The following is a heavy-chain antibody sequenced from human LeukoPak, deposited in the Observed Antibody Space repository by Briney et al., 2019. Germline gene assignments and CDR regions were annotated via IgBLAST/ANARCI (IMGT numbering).Heavy chain of an antibody. Sequence: SGGSLRLSCAASKFTFSDYYMTWVRQAPGKGPEWVAYMNQFGTEIKYLDSVKGRFTISRDNAKNSLYLWMTSLTADDTAVYYCASGTYYYEFWGQGTLVIVSS. V-gene: IGHV3-7*01. CDR1: KFTFSDYY. CDR2: MNQFGTEI. D-gene: IGHD3-10*01. J-gene: IGHJ4*02. CDR3: ASGTYYYEF.